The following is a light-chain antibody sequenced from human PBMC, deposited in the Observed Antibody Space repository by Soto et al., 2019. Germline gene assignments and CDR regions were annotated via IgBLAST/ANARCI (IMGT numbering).Light chain of an antibody. J-gene: IGKJ1*01. CDR2: GAS. CDR1: QSVSSSF. CDR3: QQYGSLPRT. Sequence: ENVLTQSPGTLSLSPGERATLSCRASQSVSSSFLAWYRQKPGQAPRLLISGASSRASGIPDRFSGSGSGTDFTLTISRLEPEDFAVYYCQQYGSLPRTFGQGTKVEIK. V-gene: IGKV3-20*01.